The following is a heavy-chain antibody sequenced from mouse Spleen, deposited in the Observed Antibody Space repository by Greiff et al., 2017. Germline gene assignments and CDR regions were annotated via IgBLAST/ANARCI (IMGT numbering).Heavy chain of an antibody. CDR2: IYPRSGNT. CDR1: GYTFTSYG. J-gene: IGHJ4*01. Sequence: ESGAELARPGASVKLSCKAPGYTFTSYGISWVKQRPGQGLEWIGVIYPRSGNTYYNVKFTGKATLTADKSSSTAYMELRSLTSKDSAVYFCARLYYGSSYGYAMDYWGRGTSVSVSS. V-gene: IGHV1-81*01. D-gene: IGHD1-1*01. CDR3: ARLYYGSSYGYAMDY.